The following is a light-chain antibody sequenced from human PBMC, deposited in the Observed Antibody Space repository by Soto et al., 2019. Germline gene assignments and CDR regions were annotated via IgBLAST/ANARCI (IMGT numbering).Light chain of an antibody. CDR3: QQRSNWPPTCT. CDR2: DAS. CDR1: QSVSSY. Sequence: ELVVTQSPATLSLSPGERATLSCRVSQSVSSYLAWYQQKPGQAPRLLIYDASNRATGIPARFSGSGSGTDFTLTISSLEPEDFAVYYCQQRSNWPPTCTFGQGTKVEIK. V-gene: IGKV3-11*01. J-gene: IGKJ1*01.